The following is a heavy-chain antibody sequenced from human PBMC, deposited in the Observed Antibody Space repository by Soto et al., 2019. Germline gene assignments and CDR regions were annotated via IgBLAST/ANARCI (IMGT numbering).Heavy chain of an antibody. Sequence: ASVKVSFKTSGYVFRNYAISWVRPAPGQGLEWMGWISVSNDNTDSAHALRGRLTMTTDTSTSTAYLELTSLMSNDTAVYYCARSSPSLDYWGQGSLVTVSS. CDR1: GYVFRNYA. CDR3: ARSSPSLDY. D-gene: IGHD3-10*01. V-gene: IGHV1-18*04. CDR2: ISVSNDNT. J-gene: IGHJ4*02.